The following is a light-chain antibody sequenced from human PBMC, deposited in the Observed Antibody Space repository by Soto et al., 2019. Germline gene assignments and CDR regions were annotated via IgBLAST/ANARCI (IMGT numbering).Light chain of an antibody. V-gene: IGKV1-39*01. J-gene: IGKJ4*01. CDR3: QQGYSNPVA. Sequence: IQVAQSPSSLSASLGDRVTITWRASRYISSYLNWYQQKPGKAPRLLIYDASRLQSGVPSRFSGSGSGSEFTLTICSLQAEDFGSYYCQQGYSNPVASGGGTKVDIK. CDR2: DAS. CDR1: RYISSY.